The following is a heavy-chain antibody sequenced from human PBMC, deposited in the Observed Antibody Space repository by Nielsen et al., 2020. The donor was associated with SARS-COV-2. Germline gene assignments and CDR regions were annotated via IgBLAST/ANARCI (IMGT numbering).Heavy chain of an antibody. CDR3: ATDPGLDY. J-gene: IGHJ4*02. V-gene: IGHV1-24*01. Sequence: ASVKVSCKASGGTFSSYAISWVRQAPGQGLEWMGGFDPEDGETIYAQKFQGRVTMTEDTSTDTAYMELSSLRSEDTAVYYCATDPGLDYWGQGTLVTVSS. CDR2: FDPEDGET. CDR1: GGTFSSYA.